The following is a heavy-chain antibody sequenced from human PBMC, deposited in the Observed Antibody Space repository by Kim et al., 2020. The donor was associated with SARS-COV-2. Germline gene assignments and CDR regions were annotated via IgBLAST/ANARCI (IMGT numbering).Heavy chain of an antibody. CDR2: IKQDGSEK. CDR1: RFIFSSYW. D-gene: IGHD1-26*01. CDR3: ARGHVLGATTFDY. V-gene: IGHV3-7*01. J-gene: IGHJ4*02. Sequence: GGSLRLSCAASRFIFSSYWMNWVRQAPGKGPEWVANIKQDGSEKYYLDSVKGRFAISRDNAKNSLYLQMNSLGVDDTAVYYCARGHVLGATTFDYWGKGSMATVSA.